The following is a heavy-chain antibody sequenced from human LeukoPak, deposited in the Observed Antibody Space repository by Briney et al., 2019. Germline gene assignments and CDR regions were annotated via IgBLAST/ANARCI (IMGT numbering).Heavy chain of an antibody. V-gene: IGHV3-23*01. CDR3: AKSRNLLPFDY. CDR1: GFTFSNYG. D-gene: IGHD2-15*01. Sequence: GGSLRLSCAASGFTFSNYGMSWVRQAPGRGLECVSVIRSGSGTTYYADSVKGRFTISRDNSKNTLYLQMNSLRAEDTAVHFCAKSRNLLPFDYWGQGTLVTVSS. J-gene: IGHJ4*02. CDR2: IRSGSGTT.